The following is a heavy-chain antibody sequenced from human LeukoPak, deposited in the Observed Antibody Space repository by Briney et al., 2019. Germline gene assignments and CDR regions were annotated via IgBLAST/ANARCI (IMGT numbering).Heavy chain of an antibody. J-gene: IGHJ3*02. CDR2: IYHSGST. CDR3: ARVVEQRYDAFDI. D-gene: IGHD6-25*01. V-gene: IGHV4-39*07. CDR1: GGSISSSSYY. Sequence: SETLSLTCTVSGGSISSSSYYWGWIRQPPGKGLEWIGSIYHSGSTYYNPSLKSRVIISADTSKNQFSLKLSSVTAADTAVYYCARVVEQRYDAFDIWGQGTMVTVSS.